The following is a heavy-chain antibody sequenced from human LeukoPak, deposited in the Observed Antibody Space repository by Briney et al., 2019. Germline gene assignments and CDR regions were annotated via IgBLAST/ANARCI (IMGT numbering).Heavy chain of an antibody. D-gene: IGHD5-18*01. Sequence: GASVKVSCKASGYTFTSYDINWVRQATGQGLEWMGWMNPNSGNTGYAQKFQGRVTMTRDTSISTAYMELSRLRSDDTAVYYCARAHYSYGPYYYYYMDVWGKGTTVTVSS. CDR3: ARAHYSYGPYYYYYMDV. CDR1: GYTFTSYD. V-gene: IGHV1-8*02. CDR2: MNPNSGNT. J-gene: IGHJ6*03.